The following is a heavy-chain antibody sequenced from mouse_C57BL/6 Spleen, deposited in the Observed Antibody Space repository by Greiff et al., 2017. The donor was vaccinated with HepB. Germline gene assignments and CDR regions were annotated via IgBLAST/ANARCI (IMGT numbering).Heavy chain of an antibody. J-gene: IGHJ4*01. CDR2: IWRGGST. V-gene: IGHV2-5*01. CDR1: GFSLTSYG. D-gene: IGHD3-2*02. Sequence: VQLQQSGPGLVQPSQSLSITCTVSGFSLTSYGVHWVRQSPGKGLEWLGVIWRGGSTDYNAAFMSRLSITKDNSKSQVFFKMNSLQADDTAIYYCAKNRAAQATGAMDYWGQGTSVTVSS. CDR3: AKNRAAQATGAMDY.